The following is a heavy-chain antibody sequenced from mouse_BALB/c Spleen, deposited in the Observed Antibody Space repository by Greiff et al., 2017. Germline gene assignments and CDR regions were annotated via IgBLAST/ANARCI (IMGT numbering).Heavy chain of an antibody. V-gene: IGHV1-69*02. CDR2: IDPSDSYT. Sequence: QVQLQQPGAELVKPGASVKLSCKASGYTFTSYWMHWVKQRPGQGLEWIGEIDPSDSYTNYNQKFKGKATLTVDKSSSTAYMQLSSLTSEDSAVYYCARSWDGDAMDYWGQGTSVTVSS. J-gene: IGHJ4*01. CDR3: ARSWDGDAMDY. CDR1: GYTFTSYW. D-gene: IGHD4-1*01.